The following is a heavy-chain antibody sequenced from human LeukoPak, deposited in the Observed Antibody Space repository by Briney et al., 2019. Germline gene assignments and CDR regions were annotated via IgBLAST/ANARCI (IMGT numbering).Heavy chain of an antibody. CDR3: AKDRYSYYDSSGYYCYDY. CDR1: GFTFSSYA. D-gene: IGHD3-22*01. CDR2: ISGSGGST. J-gene: IGHJ4*02. Sequence: GGSLRLSCAASGFTFSSYAMSWVRQAPGKGLEWVSAISGSGGSTYYADSVKGRFTISRDNSKNTLYLQMNSLRGEDTAAYYCAKDRYSYYDSSGYYCYDYWGQGTLVTVSS. V-gene: IGHV3-23*01.